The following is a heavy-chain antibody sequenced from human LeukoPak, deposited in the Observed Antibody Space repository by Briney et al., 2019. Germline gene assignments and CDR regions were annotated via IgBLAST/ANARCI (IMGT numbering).Heavy chain of an antibody. CDR1: GGSINSYY. V-gene: IGHV4-59*01. CDR2: IYYSGST. D-gene: IGHD6-13*01. Sequence: PSETLSLTCTVSGGSINSYYWSWIXQPPGXXLEWIGYIYYSGSTNYNPSLKSRVTISVDTSKNQFSLKLSSVTAADTAVYYCARGLAAAGTSYFDYWGQGTLVTVSS. J-gene: IGHJ4*02. CDR3: ARGLAAAGTSYFDY.